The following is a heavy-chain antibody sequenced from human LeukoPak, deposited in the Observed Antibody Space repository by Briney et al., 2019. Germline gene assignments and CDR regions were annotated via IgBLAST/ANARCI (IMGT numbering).Heavy chain of an antibody. CDR1: GFTVSSNY. Sequence: GGSLRLSCAASGFTVSSNYMSWVRQAPGKGLEWVSVIYSGGSTYYADSVKGRFTISRDNSKNTLYLQMNSLRAEDTAVYYCARKRVVVPAAFFDYWGQGTLVTVSS. V-gene: IGHV3-66*02. CDR3: ARKRVVVPAAFFDY. D-gene: IGHD2-2*01. CDR2: IYSGGST. J-gene: IGHJ4*02.